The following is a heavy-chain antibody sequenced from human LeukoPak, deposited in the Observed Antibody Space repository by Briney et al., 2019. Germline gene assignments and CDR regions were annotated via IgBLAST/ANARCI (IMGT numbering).Heavy chain of an antibody. D-gene: IGHD6-6*01. J-gene: IGHJ3*02. Sequence: GGSLRLSCAASGFTFSSYSMNWVRQAPGKGLEWVSYISSSSSTIYYADSVKGRFTISRDNAKNSLYLQMNSLRAEDMALYYCAKGIAARPSDAFDIWGQGTMVTVSS. V-gene: IGHV3-48*01. CDR1: GFTFSSYS. CDR3: AKGIAARPSDAFDI. CDR2: ISSSSSTI.